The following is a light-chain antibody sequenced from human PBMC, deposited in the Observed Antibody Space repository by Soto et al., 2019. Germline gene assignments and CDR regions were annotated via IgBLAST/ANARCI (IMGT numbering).Light chain of an antibody. Sequence: DIQMTQSPSSLSASVGGSVTITCRASQNIRTYVNWYQQKPGKXPXXLISAASSLQSGVPSRLSGSGSETKFIFTIRGLQPEDFATEDCQLRDSSLTFRQGTKVDIK. J-gene: IGKJ1*01. CDR1: QNIRTY. CDR3: QLRDSSLT. V-gene: IGKV1-39*01. CDR2: AAS.